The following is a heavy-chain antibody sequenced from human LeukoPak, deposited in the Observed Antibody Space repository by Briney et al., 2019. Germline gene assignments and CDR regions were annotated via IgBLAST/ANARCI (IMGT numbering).Heavy chain of an antibody. CDR1: GFTFSSYA. D-gene: IGHD3-16*01. Sequence: PGGSLRLSCVASGFTFSSYAMSWVRQAPGKGLEWVSVISGSGGSTYYADSVKGRFTISRDNSKNTLYLQMNSLRAEDTAVYYCAKDLYAYYFYGMDVWGQGTTVTVSS. J-gene: IGHJ6*02. CDR2: ISGSGGST. CDR3: AKDLYAYYFYGMDV. V-gene: IGHV3-23*01.